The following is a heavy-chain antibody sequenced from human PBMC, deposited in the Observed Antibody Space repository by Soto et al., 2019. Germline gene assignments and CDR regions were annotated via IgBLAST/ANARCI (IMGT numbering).Heavy chain of an antibody. J-gene: IGHJ6*02. V-gene: IGHV4-31*03. CDR2: IYYSGST. Sequence: SETLSLTCTVSGGSISSGGYYWSWIRQHPGTGLEWIGYIYYSGSTYYNPSLKSRVTISVDTSKNQFSLKLSSVTAADTAVYYCAREGRYRDYDFWSGFGSMLGMDVWGQGTTVTVSS. D-gene: IGHD3-3*01. CDR1: GGSISSGGYY. CDR3: AREGRYRDYDFWSGFGSMLGMDV.